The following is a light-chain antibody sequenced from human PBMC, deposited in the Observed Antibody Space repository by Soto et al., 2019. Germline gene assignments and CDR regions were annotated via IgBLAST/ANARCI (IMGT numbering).Light chain of an antibody. CDR3: QQRYAWPPLT. V-gene: IGKV3-11*01. Sequence: EIVLTQSPATLSLSPGERATLSCRASRSVRSYLAWYQQKPGQAPRLLIYDASNRAAGIPARFSGSGSETDFTLPISNLEPEDFAVYYCQQRYAWPPLTFGQGTRLEIK. J-gene: IGKJ5*01. CDR1: RSVRSY. CDR2: DAS.